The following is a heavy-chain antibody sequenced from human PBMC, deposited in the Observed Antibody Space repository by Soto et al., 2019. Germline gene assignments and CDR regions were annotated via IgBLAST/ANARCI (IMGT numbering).Heavy chain of an antibody. D-gene: IGHD7-27*01. CDR2: ISYDGSNK. CDR3: AKDWGGRLGF. J-gene: IGHJ4*02. Sequence: PGGSLRLSCAASGFTFSSYGMHWVRQAPGKGLEWVTIISYDGSNKNYGDSVKGRFTVSRDNPGNTLSLQMNSLRPEDTGIYYCAKDWGGRLGFWGQGAWVTVSS. V-gene: IGHV3-30*18. CDR1: GFTFSSYG.